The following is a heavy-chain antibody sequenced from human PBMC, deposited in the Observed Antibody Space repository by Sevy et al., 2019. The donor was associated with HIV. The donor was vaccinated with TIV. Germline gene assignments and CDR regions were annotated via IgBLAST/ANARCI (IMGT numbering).Heavy chain of an antibody. CDR2: IKQDGSKK. CDR1: GFTFSDYW. D-gene: IGHD3-16*01. V-gene: IGHV3-7*01. Sequence: GGSLRLSCAASGFTFSDYWMSWVRQAPEKGLEWVANIKQDGSKKYYVDSIKGGVIVSRVNAKKSLYLEMSSLRAEDTAVYYCARLKLHYDPYYFDLWGQGTLVTVSS. J-gene: IGHJ4*02. CDR3: ARLKLHYDPYYFDL.